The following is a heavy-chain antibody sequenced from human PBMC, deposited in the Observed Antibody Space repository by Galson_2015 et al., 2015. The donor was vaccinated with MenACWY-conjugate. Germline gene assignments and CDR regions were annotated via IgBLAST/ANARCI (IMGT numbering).Heavy chain of an antibody. Sequence: SLRLSCAASGFTFSNDAMGWVRQAPGKGLQWVSVISGTSGHIYYANSVKGRFTISRDNSKNTLYLQMNSLRAEDTAVYYCVKGVRLRGTSKSHYDHWGRGTLVTVSS. CDR3: VKGVRLRGTSKSHYDH. CDR1: GFTFSNDA. D-gene: IGHD3-16*01. J-gene: IGHJ4*02. V-gene: IGHV3-23*01. CDR2: ISGTSGHI.